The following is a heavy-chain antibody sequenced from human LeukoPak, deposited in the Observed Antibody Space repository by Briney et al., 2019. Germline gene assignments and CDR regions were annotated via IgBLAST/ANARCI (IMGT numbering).Heavy chain of an antibody. Sequence: GASVKVSCKASGYTFTGYYMHWVRQAPGQGLEWVGWINPKSGGTNYAQKFQGRVTMTSDTSITTVYMELTRLRSDDTAVYYCARGGLRVMVYRLYYMDVWGKGTTVTVSS. CDR1: GYTFTGYY. V-gene: IGHV1-2*02. CDR3: ARGGLRVMVYRLYYMDV. CDR2: INPKSGGT. J-gene: IGHJ6*03. D-gene: IGHD2-8*01.